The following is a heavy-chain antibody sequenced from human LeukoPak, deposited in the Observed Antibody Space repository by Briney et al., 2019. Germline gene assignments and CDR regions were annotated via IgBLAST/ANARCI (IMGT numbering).Heavy chain of an antibody. J-gene: IGHJ4*02. CDR3: ARDPYIVSNYYGSGSFDY. D-gene: IGHD3-10*01. Sequence: GGSLRLSCAASGFTFSDYYMSWIRQAPGKGLEWVSYISSSGSTIYYADSVKGRFTISRGNAKNSLYLQMNSLRAEDTAVYYCARDPYIVSNYYGSGSFDYWGQGTLVTVSS. CDR1: GFTFSDYY. V-gene: IGHV3-11*01. CDR2: ISSSGSTI.